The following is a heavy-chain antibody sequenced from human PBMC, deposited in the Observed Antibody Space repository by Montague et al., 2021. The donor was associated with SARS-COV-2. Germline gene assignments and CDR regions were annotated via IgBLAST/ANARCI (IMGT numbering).Heavy chain of an antibody. CDR2: IYHTGST. J-gene: IGHJ6*02. Sequence: SETLSLTCVVSGDSISTDNWWTCVRLPPGKGLEWVGEIYHTGSTKYKPSLKSRVTISVDTSKNQVSLNLSSVTAADTAVYFCAGADRRSPDTTHNYYYKGMDLWGQGTTVTVSS. CDR1: GDSISTDNW. D-gene: IGHD2-15*01. CDR3: AGADRRSPDTTHNYYYKGMDL. V-gene: IGHV4-4*02.